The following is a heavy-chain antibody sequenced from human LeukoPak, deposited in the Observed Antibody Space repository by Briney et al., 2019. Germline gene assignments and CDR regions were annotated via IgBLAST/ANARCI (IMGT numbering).Heavy chain of an antibody. V-gene: IGHV3-23*01. Sequence: GGSLRLSCAASGFTFRGHAMSWLRQAPGKGLEWVSVISGSVGSTYYADSVKGRFTISRDNSKNTLYLQMNSLRAEDTAVYYCAKDESIAAAGTVRDYWGQGTLVTVSS. D-gene: IGHD6-13*01. CDR1: GFTFRGHA. CDR2: ISGSVGST. J-gene: IGHJ4*02. CDR3: AKDESIAAAGTVRDY.